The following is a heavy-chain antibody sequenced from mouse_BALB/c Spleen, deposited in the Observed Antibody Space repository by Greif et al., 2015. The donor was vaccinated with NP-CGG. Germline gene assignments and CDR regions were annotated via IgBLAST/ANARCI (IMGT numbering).Heavy chain of an antibody. CDR2: INPSNGGT. Sequence: VQLQQSGAELVKPGASVKLSCKASGYTFTSYYMYWVKQRPGQGLEWIGEINPSNGGTNFNEKFKSKATLTVDKSSSTAYMQLSSLTSEDSAVYYCTRFYDGYPYYAMDYWGQGTSVTVSS. V-gene: IGHV1S81*02. D-gene: IGHD2-3*01. CDR1: GYTFTSYY. CDR3: TRFYDGYPYYAMDY. J-gene: IGHJ4*01.